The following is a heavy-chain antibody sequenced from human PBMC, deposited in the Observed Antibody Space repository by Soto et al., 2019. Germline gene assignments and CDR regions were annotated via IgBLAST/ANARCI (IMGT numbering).Heavy chain of an antibody. J-gene: IGHJ4*02. V-gene: IGHV3-23*01. D-gene: IGHD2-8*01. CDR1: GFTFSSYD. Sequence: LRLSCAASGFTFSSYDMIWVRQAPGKGLEWVSLISDSGGITYYADSVKGRFTISRDNSKNTLYLQMNNLRAEDTAVFYCVKRSASCSGPFEYWGQGTLVTVSS. CDR3: VKRSASCSGPFEY. CDR2: ISDSGGIT.